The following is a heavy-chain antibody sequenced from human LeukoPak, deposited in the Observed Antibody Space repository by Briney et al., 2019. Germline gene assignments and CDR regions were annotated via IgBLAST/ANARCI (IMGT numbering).Heavy chain of an antibody. D-gene: IGHD6-19*01. Sequence: AASVKVSCTASGYTFTNFGISWVRQAPGQGLEWMGWISAYNGNTNYAQEFQGRVTMTTDASTTTAYLELRSLRSDDTAVYYCARGGGLVPGTWFDPWGQGTLVTVSS. J-gene: IGHJ5*02. CDR3: ARGGGLVPGTWFDP. CDR2: ISAYNGNT. V-gene: IGHV1-18*01. CDR1: GYTFTNFG.